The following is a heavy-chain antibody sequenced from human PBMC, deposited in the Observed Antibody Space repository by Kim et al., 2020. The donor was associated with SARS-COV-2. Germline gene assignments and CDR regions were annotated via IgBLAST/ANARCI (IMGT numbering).Heavy chain of an antibody. V-gene: IGHV4-31*11. D-gene: IGHD3-22*01. CDR2: IYFSGTT. Sequence: SETLSLTCAVSGGSVSIGGYYWSWIRQHAGKGLEWIGYIYFSGTTYYNPSLKSRITISIDTSKNQFALNLNSVTAADTAVYYCARGKKGGYNHFDYWGQGTQVTVSS. CDR1: GGSVSIGGYY. J-gene: IGHJ4*02. CDR3: ARGKKGGYNHFDY.